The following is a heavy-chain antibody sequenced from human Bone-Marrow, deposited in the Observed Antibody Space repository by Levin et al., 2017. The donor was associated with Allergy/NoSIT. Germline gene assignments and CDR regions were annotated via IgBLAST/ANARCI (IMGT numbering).Heavy chain of an antibody. D-gene: IGHD3-3*01. CDR1: GFTLSNAW. V-gene: IGHV3-15*01. Sequence: GESLKISCAASGFTLSNAWMSWVRQAPGKGLEWVGRIRSKNDGGTTEYAAPVKGRFTISRDDSKNTLYLQINSLKTDDTAVYYCAHDGPAEYFQDWGPGTLVTVSS. CDR2: IRSKNDGGTT. CDR3: AHDGPAEYFQD. J-gene: IGHJ1*01.